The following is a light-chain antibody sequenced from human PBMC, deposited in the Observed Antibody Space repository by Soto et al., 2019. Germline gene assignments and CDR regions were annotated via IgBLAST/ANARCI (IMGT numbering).Light chain of an antibody. V-gene: IGLV2-14*01. CDR3: SSFTSSTFYV. Sequence: QSVLAQPASVSGSPGQSITISCTETSSDVGGYNYVSWYQQHPGKAPKIMIYEVSNRPSGVSNRSSGSKSGNTACLTLPGPQAEGEADYYCSSFTSSTFYVFGTGTKVTLL. CDR2: EVS. CDR1: SSDVGGYNY. J-gene: IGLJ1*01.